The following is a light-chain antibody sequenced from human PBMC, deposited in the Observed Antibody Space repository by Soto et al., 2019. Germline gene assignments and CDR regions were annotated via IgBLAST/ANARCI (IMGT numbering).Light chain of an antibody. V-gene: IGKV1-39*01. J-gene: IGKJ1*01. CDR2: AAS. CDR1: QSIRNY. Sequence: DIQMTQSPSSLSASVGDRVTISCRASQSIRNYVSWYQQKPGTAPKLLIRAASTLQSGVPSRFSGSGSGTDFTLTSSSLQIEDFATYFCQQTDSTPQTFGQGT. CDR3: QQTDSTPQT.